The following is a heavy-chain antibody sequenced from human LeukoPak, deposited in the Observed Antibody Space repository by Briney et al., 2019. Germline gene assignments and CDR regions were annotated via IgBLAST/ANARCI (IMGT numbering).Heavy chain of an antibody. J-gene: IGHJ4*02. CDR2: IYYTGTT. CDR1: GGSLSGHY. CDR3: ARFSWGCSTASCYLTN. D-gene: IGHD2-2*01. Sequence: SETLSLTCTVGGGSLSGHYWGWIRQPPGKGLELVGHIYYTGTTFYNPSLNSRVTITLDTSRNQFSLRLTSVIAADTAVYYCARFSWGCSTASCYLTNWGQGALVTVSS. V-gene: IGHV4-59*11.